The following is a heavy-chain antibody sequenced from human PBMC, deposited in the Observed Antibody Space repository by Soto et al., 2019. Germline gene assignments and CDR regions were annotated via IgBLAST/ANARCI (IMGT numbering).Heavy chain of an antibody. J-gene: IGHJ3*02. V-gene: IGHV3-30*18. D-gene: IGHD3-9*01. Sequence: GGSLRLSCLGSGFTFGSYGMHWVRQAPGKGLEWVTLISNDGSNKDYADSVKGRFTISRDNSKNTLFLQMNSLRADDTAIYFCAKEPGFYDLLTGYYRHTFDIWGQGTVVTVSS. CDR1: GFTFGSYG. CDR2: ISNDGSNK. CDR3: AKEPGFYDLLTGYYRHTFDI.